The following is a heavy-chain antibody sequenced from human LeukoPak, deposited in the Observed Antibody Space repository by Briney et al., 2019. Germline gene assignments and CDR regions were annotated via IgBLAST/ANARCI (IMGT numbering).Heavy chain of an antibody. D-gene: IGHD3-10*01. CDR1: GFIFSSYA. CDR3: AKAGHYGSGSYYSDY. Sequence: PGGSLRLSCAASGFIFSSYAMTWVRQAPGRGLEWLSTISGSGTTTYYVDSVKGRFTVSRDNSKNTLYLQMSSLRAGDTAVDYCAKAGHYGSGSYYSDYWGRGTLVTVSP. CDR2: ISGSGTTT. J-gene: IGHJ4*02. V-gene: IGHV3-23*01.